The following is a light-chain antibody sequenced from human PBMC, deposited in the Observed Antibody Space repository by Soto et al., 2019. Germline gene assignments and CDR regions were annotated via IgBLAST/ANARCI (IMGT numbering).Light chain of an antibody. Sequence: QSALTQPASVSGSPGQSITISCTGTSSDVGGYNYVSWYQQHPGKAPKLMIYEVSNRPSGVSNRFSGSKSGNTASLTISGLQAEDEADYCCSSYTSSFPRFGGGTKLTVL. CDR3: SSYTSSFPR. V-gene: IGLV2-14*01. CDR1: SSDVGGYNY. J-gene: IGLJ3*02. CDR2: EVS.